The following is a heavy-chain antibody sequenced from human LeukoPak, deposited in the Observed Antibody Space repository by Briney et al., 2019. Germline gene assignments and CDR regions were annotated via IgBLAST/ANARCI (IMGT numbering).Heavy chain of an antibody. CDR1: GFPFSSYS. CDR3: ARDRDVDTAFDAFDI. D-gene: IGHD5-18*01. CDR2: ISSSSSTI. Sequence: PGGPLRLSCAASGFPFSSYSMNWARQAPGKGREGVSYISSSSSTIYYADSVKGRFTISRDNAKNSLYLQMNSLRAEDTAVYYCARDRDVDTAFDAFDIWGQGTMVTVSS. J-gene: IGHJ3*02. V-gene: IGHV3-48*01.